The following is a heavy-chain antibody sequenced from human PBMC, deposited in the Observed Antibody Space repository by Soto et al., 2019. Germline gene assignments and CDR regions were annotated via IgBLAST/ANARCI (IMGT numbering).Heavy chain of an antibody. CDR3: VRIDVTRDRLYYYFEQ. V-gene: IGHV2-26*01. J-gene: IGHJ1*01. Sequence: QVTLKESGPVLLRPTETLTLTCTVSGFSLSDSRLGVGWIRQPPGKALEWVAHIYSDDDRAYSPSLRSRLTISKDPAISQVVLTLTNVDPADTATYCCVRIDVTRDRLYYYFEQWGRGTPVTVSP. D-gene: IGHD1-26*01. CDR2: IYSDDDR. CDR1: GFSLSDSRLG.